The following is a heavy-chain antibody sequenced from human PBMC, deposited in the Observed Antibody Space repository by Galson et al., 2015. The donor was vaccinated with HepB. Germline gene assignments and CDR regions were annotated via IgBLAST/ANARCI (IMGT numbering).Heavy chain of an antibody. J-gene: IGHJ6*02. D-gene: IGHD6-13*01. CDR2: INTNTGNP. CDR1: GYTFTSYA. CDR3: ARDLAAGSSWSMSYYYYYYGMDV. V-gene: IGHV7-4-1*02. Sequence: QSGAEVTKPGASVKVSCKASGYTFTSYAMNWVRQAPGQGLEWMGWINTNTGNPTYAQGFTGRFVFSLDTSVSTAYLQISSLKAEDTAVYYCARDLAAGSSWSMSYYYYYYGMDVWGQGTTVTVSS.